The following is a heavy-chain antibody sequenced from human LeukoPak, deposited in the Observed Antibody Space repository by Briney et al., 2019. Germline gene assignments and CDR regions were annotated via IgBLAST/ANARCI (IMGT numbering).Heavy chain of an antibody. Sequence: SETLSLTCTVSGGSISSSSYYWGWIRQPPGKGLEGIGSIYYSGSTYYNPSLKSRVTISVDTSKNQFSLKLSAVTAADPAVYYCASLPPNPPLWFGELSDYYYMDVWGKGTTVTISS. CDR3: ASLPPNPPLWFGELSDYYYMDV. V-gene: IGHV4-39*01. CDR2: IYYSGST. J-gene: IGHJ6*03. D-gene: IGHD3-10*01. CDR1: GGSISSSSYY.